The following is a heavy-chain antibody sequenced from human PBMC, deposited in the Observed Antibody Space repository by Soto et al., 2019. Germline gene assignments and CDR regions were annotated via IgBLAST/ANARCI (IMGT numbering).Heavy chain of an antibody. CDR3: ARGTWVRSAFDS. J-gene: IGHJ3*01. CDR2: INHSGST. D-gene: IGHD3-10*01. V-gene: IGHV4-34*01. CDR1: GGSFSGYY. Sequence: QVQLQQWGAGLLKPSETLSRTCAVYGGSFSGYYWSWIRQPPGKGLEWIGEINHSGSTNYNPSLKSRVTMSVDTSKNQFSLNLSSMTAADTATYYCARGTWVRSAFDSWGQGTMVTVSS.